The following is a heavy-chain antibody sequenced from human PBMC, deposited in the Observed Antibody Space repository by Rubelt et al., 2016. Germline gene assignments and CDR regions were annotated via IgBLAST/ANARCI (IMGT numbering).Heavy chain of an antibody. J-gene: IGHJ5*02. CDR2: TYYRGST. CDR3: ARRGSRGAYPT. D-gene: IGHD3-10*01. Sequence: GPGLVKPSETLSLTCTVSGGSISSYYWSWIRQPPGKGLEWIGYTYYRGSTNYNPSLKSRVTISVATSKTQFSLKLSSVTAAETAVYYCARRGSRGAYPTSGQGTLVTVSS. CDR1: GGSISSYY. V-gene: IGHV4-59*08.